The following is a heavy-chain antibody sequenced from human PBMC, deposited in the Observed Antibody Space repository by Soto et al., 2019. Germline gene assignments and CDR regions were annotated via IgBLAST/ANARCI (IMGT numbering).Heavy chain of an antibody. V-gene: IGHV1-18*01. CDR1: GYIFTNYG. D-gene: IGHD3-16*01. CDR2: ISAYNGHT. CDR3: VGGDGGYCAH. J-gene: IGHJ1*01. Sequence: QVQLVQSGVEVKKPGASVKVSCKAMGYIFTNYGLSWVRQAPGEGPEWLGWISAYNGHTKYAPEVQDRVTLTTDTSATTAYVALRSLRSHDAAFYYCVGGDGGYCAHGGEGTLVLVSS.